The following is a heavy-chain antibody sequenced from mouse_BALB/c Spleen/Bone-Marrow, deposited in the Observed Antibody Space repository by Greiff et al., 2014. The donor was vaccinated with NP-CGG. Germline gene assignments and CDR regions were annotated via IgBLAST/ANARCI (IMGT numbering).Heavy chain of an antibody. V-gene: IGHV3-6*02. Sequence: EVKLVESGPGLVKPSQSLSLTCSVTGYSITSGYYWNWIRQFPGNKLEWMGYISYDGSNNYNPSLKNRISITRDTSKNQFFLKLNSVTTEDTATYYCASYCYYAMDYWGQGTSVTVSS. J-gene: IGHJ4*01. D-gene: IGHD1-1*01. CDR2: ISYDGSN. CDR3: ASYCYYAMDY. CDR1: GYSITSGYY.